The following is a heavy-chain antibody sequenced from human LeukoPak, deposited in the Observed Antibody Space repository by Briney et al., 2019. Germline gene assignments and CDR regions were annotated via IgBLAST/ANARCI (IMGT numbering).Heavy chain of an antibody. J-gene: IGHJ4*02. CDR1: GYTFPGYY. CDR2: INPKSGGT. D-gene: IGHD3-9*01. Sequence: ASVKVSCKASGYTFPGYYMHWVRQAPGQGLEWMGWINPKSGGTNYAQKFQGRVTMTRDTSISTAYMELSRLRSDDTAVYYCAREPPYDILTGYHFDYWGQGTLVTVFS. CDR3: AREPPYDILTGYHFDY. V-gene: IGHV1-2*02.